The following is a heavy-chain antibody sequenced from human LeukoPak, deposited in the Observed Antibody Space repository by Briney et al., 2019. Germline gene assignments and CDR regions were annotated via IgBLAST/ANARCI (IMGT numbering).Heavy chain of an antibody. CDR2: ISGSGGST. V-gene: IGHV3-23*01. CDR1: GFTFSSYA. Sequence: GGSLRLSCAASGFTFSSYAMSWVRQAPGKGLEWVSAISGSGGSTYYADSVKGRFTISRDNSKNTLYLQMSSLRAEDTAVYYCAKRSGGYCSSTSCYPPYYMDVWGKGTTVTVSS. J-gene: IGHJ6*03. CDR3: AKRSGGYCSSTSCYPPYYMDV. D-gene: IGHD2-2*01.